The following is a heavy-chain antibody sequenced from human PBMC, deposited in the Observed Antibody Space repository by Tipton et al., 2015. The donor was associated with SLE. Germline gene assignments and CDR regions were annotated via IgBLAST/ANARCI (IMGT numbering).Heavy chain of an antibody. V-gene: IGHV4-31*03. CDR3: ASVDDTVTTHFEH. Sequence: LRLSCTVSGDSISSSTYFWGWIRQSPGKGLEWIGYIYLSGLTSYNPSLNNRVSISVDTSNSQFSLKLSSVTAADTAIYYCASVDDTVTTHFEHWGQGTLVTVSS. CDR2: IYLSGLT. D-gene: IGHD4-17*01. J-gene: IGHJ4*02. CDR1: GDSISSSTYF.